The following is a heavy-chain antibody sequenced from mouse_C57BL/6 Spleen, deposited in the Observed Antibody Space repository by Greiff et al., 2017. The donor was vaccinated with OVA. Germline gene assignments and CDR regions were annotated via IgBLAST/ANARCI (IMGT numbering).Heavy chain of an antibody. Sequence: QVQLKQSGAELVKPGASVKLSCKASGYTFTEYTIHWVKQRSGQGLEWIGWFYPGSGSIKYNEKFKDKATLTADKSSSTVYMELSRLTSEDSAVYVGARHEGGYDCGRAWFAYWGQGTLVTVSA. J-gene: IGHJ3*01. CDR3: ARHEGGYDCGRAWFAY. D-gene: IGHD2-4*01. V-gene: IGHV1-62-2*01. CDR2: FYPGSGSI. CDR1: GYTFTEYT.